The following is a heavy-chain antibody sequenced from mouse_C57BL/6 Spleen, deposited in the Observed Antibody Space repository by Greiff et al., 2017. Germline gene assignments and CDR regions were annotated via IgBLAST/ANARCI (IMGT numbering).Heavy chain of an antibody. CDR3: ARGPHYYGSQSLYAMDY. J-gene: IGHJ4*01. CDR2: INPNNGGT. CDR1: GYTFTDYN. V-gene: IGHV1-18*01. Sequence: VQLQQSGPELVKPGASVKIPCKASGYTFTDYNMDWVKQSPGKSLEWIGDINPNNGGTIYNQKFKGKATLTVDKSSSTAYMELRSLTSEDTAVYYCARGPHYYGSQSLYAMDYWGQGTSVTVSS. D-gene: IGHD1-1*01.